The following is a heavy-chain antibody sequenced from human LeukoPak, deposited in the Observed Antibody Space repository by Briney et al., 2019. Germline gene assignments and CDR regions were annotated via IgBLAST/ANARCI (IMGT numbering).Heavy chain of an antibody. D-gene: IGHD6-13*01. V-gene: IGHV3-23*01. CDR1: GLTFTYYA. Sequence: PGGSLRLSCTASGLTFTYYAMTWVRQAPGKGLEWVSLISGSGGSAKYADSVKGRFTISRDNSKNTLYLQMNSLRAEDTAVYYCALRGSSWYFYWGQGTLVTVSS. J-gene: IGHJ4*02. CDR3: ALRGSSWYFY. CDR2: ISGSGGSA.